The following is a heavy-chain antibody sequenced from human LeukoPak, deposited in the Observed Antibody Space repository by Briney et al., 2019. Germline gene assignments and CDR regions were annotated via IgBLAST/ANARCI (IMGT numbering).Heavy chain of an antibody. D-gene: IGHD2-15*01. V-gene: IGHV4-61*02. CDR3: ARDLGYCSGGSCYSAWFDP. CDR2: IYTSGST. J-gene: IGHJ5*02. Sequence: PAQTLALTCTVSGGSISSGSYYWRWIRQPAGRGLEWIGRIYTSGSTNYNPSRKSRVTISVNTSKNQFSLKLSSVTAPDTAVYYCARDLGYCSGGSCYSAWFDPWGQGTLVTVSS. CDR1: GGSISSGSYY.